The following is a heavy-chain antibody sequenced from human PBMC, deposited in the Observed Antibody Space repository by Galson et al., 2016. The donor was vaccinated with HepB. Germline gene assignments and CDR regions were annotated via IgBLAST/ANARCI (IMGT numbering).Heavy chain of an antibody. CDR2: IIPILGIA. Sequence: KVSCKASGGTFSSYAISWVRQAPGQGLEWMGRIIPILGIANYAQKFQGRVTITADKSTSTAYMEPSSLRSEDTAVYYCARQKAVFALYYFDYWGQGTLFTVSS. V-gene: IGHV1-69*04. CDR1: GGTFSSYA. J-gene: IGHJ4*02. CDR3: ARQKAVFALYYFDY.